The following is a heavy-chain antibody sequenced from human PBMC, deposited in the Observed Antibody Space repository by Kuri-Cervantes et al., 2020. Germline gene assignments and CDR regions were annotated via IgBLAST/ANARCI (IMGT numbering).Heavy chain of an antibody. CDR3: AADQVVAGTWIDY. CDR2: IVVGSGNT. Sequence: SVKVSCKASGYTFTSYYMHWVRQAPGQGLEWIGWIVVGSGNTNYAQKFQERVTITRDMSTSTAYMELSSLRSEDTAVYYCAADQVVAGTWIDYWGQGTLVTVSS. V-gene: IGHV1-58*02. J-gene: IGHJ4*02. D-gene: IGHD6-19*01. CDR1: GYTFTSYY.